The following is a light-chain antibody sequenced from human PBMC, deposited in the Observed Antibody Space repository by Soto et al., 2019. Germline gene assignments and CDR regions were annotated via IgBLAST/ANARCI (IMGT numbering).Light chain of an antibody. CDR2: AAS. CDR1: QGISNY. J-gene: IGKJ3*01. CDR3: QMYNNALRT. Sequence: DIQVTQSPSSLSASVGDRVTITCRASQGISNYLDWYQQKPGKVPRLLIYAASTLQSGVPSRFSGSGSGTEFTLTISSLQTADVATYYCQMYNNALRTFGAGTKVDIK. V-gene: IGKV1-27*01.